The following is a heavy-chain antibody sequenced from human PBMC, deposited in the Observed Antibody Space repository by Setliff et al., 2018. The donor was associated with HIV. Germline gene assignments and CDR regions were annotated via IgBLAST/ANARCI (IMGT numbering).Heavy chain of an antibody. CDR1: GYSFSSYA. V-gene: IGHV1-3*03. Sequence: GASVKVSCKASGYSFSSYAIHWVRQAPGQRPEWMGWINAAKGNTKYAEELQGRVTITRDTSARTVYMELRSLRSEDTAVHYCARGASSETSDSPRIDYFYYLDVWGKGTTVTVSS. J-gene: IGHJ6*03. D-gene: IGHD1-7*01. CDR2: INAAKGNT. CDR3: ARGASSETSDSPRIDYFYYLDV.